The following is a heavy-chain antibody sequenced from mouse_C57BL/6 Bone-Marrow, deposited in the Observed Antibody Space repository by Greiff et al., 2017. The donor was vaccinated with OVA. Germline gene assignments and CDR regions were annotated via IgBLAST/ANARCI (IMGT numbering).Heavy chain of an antibody. V-gene: IGHV1-80*01. D-gene: IGHD1-1*01. CDR1: GYAFSSYW. CDR2: IYPGDGDT. CDR3: ARRGTTVVSFDY. J-gene: IGHJ2*01. Sequence: VQLQQSGAELVKPGASVKISCKASGYAFSSYWMNWVKQRPGKGLEWIGQIYPGDGDTNYNGKFKGKATLTADKSSSTAYMQLSSLTSEDSAVYFCARRGTTVVSFDYWGQGTTLTVSS.